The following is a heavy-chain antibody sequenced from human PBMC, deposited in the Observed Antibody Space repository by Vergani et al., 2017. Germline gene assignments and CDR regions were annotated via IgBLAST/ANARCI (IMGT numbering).Heavy chain of an antibody. J-gene: IGHJ3*02. CDR2: ISSSSSTI. D-gene: IGHD6-13*01. V-gene: IGHV3-48*01. CDR1: GFTFSSHA. CDR3: ARDWSIAAAGSAFDI. Sequence: EVQLLQSEGAVVQPGGSLRLSCVASGFTFSSHAMSWVRQGHGQGLEWVSYISSSSSTIYYADSVKGRFTISRDNAKNSLYLQMNSLRAEDTAVYYCARDWSIAAAGSAFDIWGQGTMVTVSS.